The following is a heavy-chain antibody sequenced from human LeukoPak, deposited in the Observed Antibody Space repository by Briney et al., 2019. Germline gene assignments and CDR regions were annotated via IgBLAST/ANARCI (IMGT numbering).Heavy chain of an antibody. V-gene: IGHV4-59*01. CDR1: GVTICCDH. CDR3: AKSLPSVTTTDWYSDL. CDR2: ISYSGST. Sequence: SETLSLTCSASGVTICCDHWRWIRQPPGKGLEWIGYISYSGSTKSNPALKSRVTISGDRSKNQFSLKIASVTAADTAAYYCAKSLPSVTTTDWYSDLWGRGTLVTVYS. D-gene: IGHD4-17*01. J-gene: IGHJ2*01.